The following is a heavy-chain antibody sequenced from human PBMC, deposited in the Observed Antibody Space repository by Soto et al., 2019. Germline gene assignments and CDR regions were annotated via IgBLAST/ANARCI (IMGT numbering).Heavy chain of an antibody. D-gene: IGHD3-10*02. J-gene: IGHJ4*02. CDR2: IIPIFGTA. CDR1: GGTFSSYA. CDR3: ASPDGTTFGSFDY. Sequence: SVKVSCKASGGTFSSYAISWERQAPGQGLEWMGGIIPIFGTANYAQKSQGRVTITADESTSTAYMELSSLRSEDTAVYYCASPDGTTFGSFDYWGQGTLVTVAS. V-gene: IGHV1-69*13.